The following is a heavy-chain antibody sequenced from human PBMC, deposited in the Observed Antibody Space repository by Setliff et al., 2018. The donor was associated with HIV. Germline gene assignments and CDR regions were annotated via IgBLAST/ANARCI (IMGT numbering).Heavy chain of an antibody. CDR3: ARGPDCSGGSCYLGFDY. CDR1: GFTFSTYW. CDR2: IKKDGSEK. V-gene: IGHV3-7*01. D-gene: IGHD2-15*01. J-gene: IGHJ4*02. Sequence: LRLSCEASGFTFSTYWMSWVRQAPGKGLEWVSNIKKDGSEKFYVDSVKGRITISRDNSENMLYLRMNSLSAEDTAVYFCARGPDCSGGSCYLGFDYWGQGTLVTVSS.